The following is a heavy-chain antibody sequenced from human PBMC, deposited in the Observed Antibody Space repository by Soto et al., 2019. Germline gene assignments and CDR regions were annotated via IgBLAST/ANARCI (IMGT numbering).Heavy chain of an antibody. Sequence: GASVKVSCKASGYTFTGYYMHWVRQAPGQGLEWMGWINPNSGGTNYAQKFQGWVTMTRDTTISTAYMELSRLGSDDTAVYYCARDRGFSDPTTVTWGYYYGMDVWGQGTTVTVSS. CDR2: INPNSGGT. CDR3: ARDRGFSDPTTVTWGYYYGMDV. CDR1: GYTFTGYY. D-gene: IGHD4-4*01. J-gene: IGHJ6*02. V-gene: IGHV1-2*04.